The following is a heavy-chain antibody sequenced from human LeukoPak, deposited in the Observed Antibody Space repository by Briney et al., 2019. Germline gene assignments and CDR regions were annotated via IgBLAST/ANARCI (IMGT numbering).Heavy chain of an antibody. CDR3: ARDPWGYSGFDY. CDR2: ISSSSSYT. V-gene: IGHV3-11*05. J-gene: IGHJ4*02. D-gene: IGHD1-26*01. CDR1: GFTFSDYY. Sequence: PGGSLRLSCAASGFTFSDYYMSWIRQAPGKGLEWVSYISSSSSYTNYADSVKGRFTISRDNAKNSLYLQMNSLRAEDTAVYYCARDPWGYSGFDYWGQGTLVTVPS.